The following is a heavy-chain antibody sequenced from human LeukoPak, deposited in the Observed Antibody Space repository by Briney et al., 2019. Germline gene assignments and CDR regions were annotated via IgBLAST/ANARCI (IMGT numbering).Heavy chain of an antibody. V-gene: IGHV4-34*01. J-gene: IGHJ4*02. CDR3: ARGRISYSSSWSYYFDY. D-gene: IGHD6-13*01. Sequence: SETLSLTCAVYGGSFSGYYWSWIRQPPGKGLEWIGEINHSGSTNYNPSLKSRVTISVDTSKNQFSLKLSSVTAADTAVYYCARGRISYSSSWSYYFDYWGQGTLVTVSS. CDR1: GGSFSGYY. CDR2: INHSGST.